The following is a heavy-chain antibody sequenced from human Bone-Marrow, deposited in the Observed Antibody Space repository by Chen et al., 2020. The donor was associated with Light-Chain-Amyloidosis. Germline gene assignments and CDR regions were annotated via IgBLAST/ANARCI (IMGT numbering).Heavy chain of an antibody. V-gene: IGHV4-59*08. CDR3: ARLYTVTTGNWFDP. J-gene: IGHJ5*02. CDR1: GGSISSYY. Sequence: QVQLQESGPGLVKPSETLSLTCTVSGGSISSYYWSWIRQPPGKGLEWIGYVYYSGTTNYNPSLKSRVTVALDTSKNHCSLKLSSVTAADTAVYYCARLYTVTTGNWFDPWGQGILVTVSS. CDR2: VYYSGTT. D-gene: IGHD4-17*01.